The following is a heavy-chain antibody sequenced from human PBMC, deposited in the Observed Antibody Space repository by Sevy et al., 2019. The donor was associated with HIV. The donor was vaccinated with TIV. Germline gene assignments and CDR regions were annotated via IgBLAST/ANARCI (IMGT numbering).Heavy chain of an antibody. CDR1: GFILSYYG. V-gene: IGHV3-33*01. CDR3: ARDPHEIMLSGSYYLY. CDR2: IWYDGSNT. J-gene: IGHJ4*02. D-gene: IGHD1-26*01. Sequence: GGSLRLSCAASGFILSYYGMHWVRQAPGKGLEWVAVIWYDGSNTIYADSVKDRFTISRDNSKNILYLQMNSLRDEDTAVYYCARDPHEIMLSGSYYLYWGQGARVTVSS.